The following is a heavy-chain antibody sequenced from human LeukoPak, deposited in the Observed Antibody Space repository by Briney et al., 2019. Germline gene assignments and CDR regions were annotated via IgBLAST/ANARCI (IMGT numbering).Heavy chain of an antibody. V-gene: IGHV3-30*18. D-gene: IGHD2-21*01. J-gene: IGHJ4*02. CDR3: AKDYIGGTYWAPIDY. CDR2: VSYDGSND. CDR1: GFTFSSYG. Sequence: GGSLRLSCVASGFTFSSYGMHWVRQAPGKGLEWVALVSYDGSNDYYADSVKGRFTISRDNSKNTLYLQMNSLRAEDTAVYYCAKDYIGGTYWAPIDYWGQGTLVSVSS.